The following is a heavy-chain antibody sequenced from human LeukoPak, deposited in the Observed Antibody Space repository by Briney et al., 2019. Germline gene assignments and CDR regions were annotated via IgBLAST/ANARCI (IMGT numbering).Heavy chain of an antibody. J-gene: IGHJ4*02. Sequence: PGGSLRLSCAASGFPFSDYAMTWVRQTPGKGLEWVSVISGGGDSADYADSMKGRFTFSRDNSKNTLYLQMYSLRAEDTALYYCAKLGCTGTICYANYWGQGTLVTVSS. V-gene: IGHV3-23*01. CDR2: ISGGGDSA. D-gene: IGHD2-2*01. CDR3: AKLGCTGTICYANY. CDR1: GFPFSDYA.